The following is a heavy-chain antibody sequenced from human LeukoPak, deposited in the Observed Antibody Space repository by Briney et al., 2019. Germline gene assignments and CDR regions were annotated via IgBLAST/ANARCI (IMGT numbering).Heavy chain of an antibody. D-gene: IGHD4-17*01. CDR3: AYGDYGNYFDY. CDR2: IYYSGST. Sequence: SETLSLTCTVSGGSISSYYWSWIRQPPGKGLEWIGYIYYSGSTYYNPSLKSRVTISVDTSKNQFSLKLSSVTAADTAVYYCAYGDYGNYFDYWGQGTLVTVSS. J-gene: IGHJ4*02. CDR1: GGSISSYY. V-gene: IGHV4-59*06.